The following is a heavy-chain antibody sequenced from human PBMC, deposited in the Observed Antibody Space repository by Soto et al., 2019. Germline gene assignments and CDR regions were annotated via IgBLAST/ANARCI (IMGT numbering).Heavy chain of an antibody. CDR1: GGTFSSYA. J-gene: IGHJ2*01. D-gene: IGHD3-22*01. CDR3: ARDYYDSSGYYPSGYFDL. CDR2: IIPIFGTA. Sequence: SVKVSCKASGGTFSSYAISWVRQAPGQGLEWMGGIIPIFGTANYAQKFQGRVTITADESTSTAYMELSSLRSEDTAVYYCARDYYDSSGYYPSGYFDLWGRGTLVTVSS. V-gene: IGHV1-69*13.